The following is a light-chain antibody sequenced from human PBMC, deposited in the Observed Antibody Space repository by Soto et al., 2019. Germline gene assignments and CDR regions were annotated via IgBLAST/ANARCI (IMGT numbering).Light chain of an antibody. CDR2: TNN. CDR3: AVWDGSLNGVV. Sequence: QSVVTQPPSASGTPGQRVTISCSGSSSNIGTYAVNWYQQLPGTAPKLLIHTNNQRPSGVPDRFSGSKSGTSASLAISGPQSEDEADYYCAVWDGSLNGVVFGGGTKLTVL. J-gene: IGLJ2*01. V-gene: IGLV1-44*01. CDR1: SSNIGTYA.